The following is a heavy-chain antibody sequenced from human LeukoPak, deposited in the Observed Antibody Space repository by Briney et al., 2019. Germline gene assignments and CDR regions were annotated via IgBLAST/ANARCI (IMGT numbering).Heavy chain of an antibody. CDR3: GQSSPVLLWS. V-gene: IGHV3-74*01. Sequence: GGSLRLSCAASGFTFSTYWMHWVRQAPGKGLVWVSRINGDGSSTSYADSVKGRFTISRDNAKNTLYLQMNSLRAEDTAVYYCGQSSPVLLWSWGQGTLVTVSS. D-gene: IGHD3-10*01. J-gene: IGHJ5*02. CDR2: INGDGSST. CDR1: GFTFSTYW.